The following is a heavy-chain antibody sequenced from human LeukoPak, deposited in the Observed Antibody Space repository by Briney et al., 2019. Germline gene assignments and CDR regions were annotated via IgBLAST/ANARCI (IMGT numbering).Heavy chain of an antibody. CDR1: GYTFTAYY. Sequence: ASVKVSSKASGYTFTAYYIYWVRQAPGQGREWMGWLNPHSGGTNFAQKFQGRVTMTRDTSISTAYMEMSRLTFDDTAVYYCARDSPSKVSWGQGTLVTVSS. V-gene: IGHV1-2*02. D-gene: IGHD2-2*01. CDR2: LNPHSGGT. CDR3: ARDSPSKVS. J-gene: IGHJ5*02.